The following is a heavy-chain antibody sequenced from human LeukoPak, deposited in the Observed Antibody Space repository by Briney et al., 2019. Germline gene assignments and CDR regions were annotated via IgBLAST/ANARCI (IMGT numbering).Heavy chain of an antibody. CDR3: ARDLSRDGYNEAFDI. Sequence: PSETLSLTCTVSGGPISSYYWSWIRQPPGKGLEWIGYIYYSGSTNYNPSLKSRVTISVDTSKNQFSLKLSSVTAADTAVYYCARDLSRDGYNEAFDIWGQGTMVTVSS. CDR1: GGPISSYY. CDR2: IYYSGST. J-gene: IGHJ3*02. V-gene: IGHV4-59*01. D-gene: IGHD5-24*01.